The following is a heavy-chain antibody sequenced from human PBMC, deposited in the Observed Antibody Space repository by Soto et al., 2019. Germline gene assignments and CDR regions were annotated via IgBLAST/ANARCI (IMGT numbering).Heavy chain of an antibody. V-gene: IGHV1-69*01. CDR2: IIPILGTA. CDR1: GGTFSSYA. D-gene: IGHD3-9*01. CDR3: AGDRLGHFDS. J-gene: IGHJ4*02. Sequence: QVQLVQSGAEVTKPGSSVKVSCKASGGTFSSYAISWVRQAPGQGLEWMGGIIPILGTANYAQQFQGRVTITADESTSTADMELSSLRSEDTAVYYCAGDRLGHFDSWGQGTLVTVSS.